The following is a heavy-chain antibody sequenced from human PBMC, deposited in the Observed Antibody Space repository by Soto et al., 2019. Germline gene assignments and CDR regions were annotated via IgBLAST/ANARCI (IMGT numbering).Heavy chain of an antibody. Sequence: PSETLSLTCTVSGGSISSDYWSWIRQPPGKGLEWIGYIYTGGSINYNPSLRSRVSILVDTSKSQFSLKLTSVTAADTAVYYCARVDIGVYASGNWGQGTMVTVSS. CDR2: IYTGGSI. CDR1: GGSISSDY. CDR3: ARVDIGVYASGN. D-gene: IGHD2-8*01. V-gene: IGHV4-4*09. J-gene: IGHJ3*02.